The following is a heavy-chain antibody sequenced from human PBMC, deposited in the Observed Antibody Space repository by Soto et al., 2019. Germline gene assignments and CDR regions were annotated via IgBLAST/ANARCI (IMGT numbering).Heavy chain of an antibody. D-gene: IGHD1-26*01. V-gene: IGHV4-59*01. Sequence: SETLSLTCTVSGGSISSYYWSWIRQPPGKGLEWIGYIYYSGSTNYNPSLKSRVTISVDTSKNQFSLKLSSVTAADTAVYFCARWADSDHRPSKYYFDYWGQGTLVTVSS. J-gene: IGHJ4*02. CDR2: IYYSGST. CDR1: GGSISSYY. CDR3: ARWADSDHRPSKYYFDY.